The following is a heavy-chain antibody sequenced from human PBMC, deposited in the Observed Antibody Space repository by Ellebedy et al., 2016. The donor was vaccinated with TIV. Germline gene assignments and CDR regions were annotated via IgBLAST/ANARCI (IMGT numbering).Heavy chain of an antibody. Sequence: GGSLRLSCAASGFTFSSYWMHWVRQVPGKGLVWVSRVFDDGSHTNYADSVKGRFTISRDNAKNTLSLQMNSLKAEDTAVYSCARLHLSGYALGWGPGTLVTVSS. CDR3: ARLHLSGYALG. CDR2: VFDDGSHT. J-gene: IGHJ4*02. V-gene: IGHV3-74*01. D-gene: IGHD5-12*01. CDR1: GFTFSSYW.